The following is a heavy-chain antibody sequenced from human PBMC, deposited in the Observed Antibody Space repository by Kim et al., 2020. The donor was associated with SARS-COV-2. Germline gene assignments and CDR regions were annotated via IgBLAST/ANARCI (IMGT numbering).Heavy chain of an antibody. Sequence: GGSLRLFCAASGFAFDDYPMHWVRQAPGKGLEWISLISWDAGYTYYAEPLRGRFTISRDNSKSSLYLQLNSLRSEDTAVYYCAKSAGSGSHYRPSHIDSWGKGTRVTVSS. CDR1: GFAFDDYP. CDR2: ISWDAGYT. D-gene: IGHD3-10*01. V-gene: IGHV3-43*01. CDR3: AKSAGSGSHYRPSHIDS. J-gene: IGHJ4*02.